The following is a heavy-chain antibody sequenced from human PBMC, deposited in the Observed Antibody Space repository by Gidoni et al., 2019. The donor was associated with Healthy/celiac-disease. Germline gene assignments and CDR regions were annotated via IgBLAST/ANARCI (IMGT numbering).Heavy chain of an antibody. CDR3: ARDPGTSAPDY. Sequence: QVQLHESGPGLVQPSQTLSLTCTVSGGSISSGDYYWSWIRQPPGKGLEWLGYIYYSGSTYYNRSLKSRVTISVDTSKNQFSLKLSSVTAADTAGYYCARDPGTSAPDYWGQGTLVTVSS. V-gene: IGHV4-30-4*01. CDR1: GGSISSGDYY. J-gene: IGHJ4*02. CDR2: IYYSGST. D-gene: IGHD2-2*01.